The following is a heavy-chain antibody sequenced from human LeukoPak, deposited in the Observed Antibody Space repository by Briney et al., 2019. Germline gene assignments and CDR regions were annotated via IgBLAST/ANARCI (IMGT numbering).Heavy chain of an antibody. CDR1: DGSFSGYY. J-gene: IGHJ4*02. CDR3: ARGRSSSGWYPNPNFDY. Sequence: SETLSLTCAVYDGSFSGYYWSWIRQPPGKGPEWIGEINHSGRPNYNASLKSRVTISEDTSKNQFSLKLSSVTAADTAVYYCARGRSSSGWYPNPNFDYWGQGTLVTVSS. V-gene: IGHV4-34*01. D-gene: IGHD6-19*01. CDR2: INHSGRP.